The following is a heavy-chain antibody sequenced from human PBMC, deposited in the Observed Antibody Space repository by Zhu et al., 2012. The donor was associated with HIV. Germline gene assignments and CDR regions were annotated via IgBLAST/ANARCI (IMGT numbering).Heavy chain of an antibody. V-gene: IGHV4-38-2*01. Sequence: QVQLQQSGPGLVKPSETLSLTCAVSGFSVSRGYYWGWIRQSPGKGLQWIGSIYHTERSYYYPSLKSRATISIDTSKNQFSLRLRSVTAADSAMYYCARHVAGVTDPYYFDYWGQGILVTVSS. CDR1: GFSVSRGYY. CDR2: IYHTERS. J-gene: IGHJ4*02. CDR3: ARHVAGVTDPYYFDY. D-gene: IGHD2-21*02.